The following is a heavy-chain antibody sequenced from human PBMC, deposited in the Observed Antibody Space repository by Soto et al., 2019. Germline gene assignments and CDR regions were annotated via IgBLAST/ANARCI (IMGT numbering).Heavy chain of an antibody. CDR3: ARAWNSGYDYRPFDY. CDR2: MNPNSGNT. J-gene: IGHJ4*02. D-gene: IGHD5-12*01. CDR1: GYTFTSYD. V-gene: IGHV1-8*01. Sequence: ASVKVSCKASGYTFTSYDINWVRQATGQGLERMGWMNPNSGNTGYAQKFQGRVTMTRNTSISTAYMELSSLRSEDTAVYYCARAWNSGYDYRPFDYWGQGTLVTVSS.